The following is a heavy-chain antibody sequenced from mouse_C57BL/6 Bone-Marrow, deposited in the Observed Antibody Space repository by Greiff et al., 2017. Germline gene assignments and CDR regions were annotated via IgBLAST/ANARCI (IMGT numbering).Heavy chain of an antibody. V-gene: IGHV1-82*01. J-gene: IGHJ1*03. CDR1: GYAFSSSW. CDR3: ARGDGYYWYFDV. CDR2: IYPGDGDT. D-gene: IGHD2-3*01. Sequence: QVQLQQSGPELVKPGASVKISCKASGYAFSSSWMNWVKQRPGKGLEWIGRIYPGDGDTNYNGKFKGKATLTADKSSSTAYMQLSSLTSEDSAVYFCARGDGYYWYFDVWGRGTTVTVSS.